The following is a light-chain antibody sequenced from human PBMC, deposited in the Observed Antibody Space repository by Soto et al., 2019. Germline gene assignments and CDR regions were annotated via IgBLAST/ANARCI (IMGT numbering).Light chain of an antibody. V-gene: IGLV2-14*01. Sequence: ALTQPASVSGSPGQSITISCAGTMRDVGAYNLVSWYQQHPGRAPQLIIYEVRNRPSGISFRFSGSKSGNTASLTISGLPAEDEADYYCSSYTSKSSLIFGGGTKVTVL. J-gene: IGLJ2*01. CDR2: EVR. CDR3: SSYTSKSSLI. CDR1: MRDVGAYNL.